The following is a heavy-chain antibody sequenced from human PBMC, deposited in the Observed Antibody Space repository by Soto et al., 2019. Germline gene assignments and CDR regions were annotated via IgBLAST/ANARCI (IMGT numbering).Heavy chain of an antibody. J-gene: IGHJ4*02. V-gene: IGHV3-23*01. CDR3: AKHGPFGVVSPFDY. CDR2: IGGNDARA. D-gene: IGHD3-3*01. Sequence: EVQLLESGGGLVQPGGSLRLSCAASGFTFSRFPMSWVRQAPGKGLDWVSSIGGNDARAYYADSVKGRFSISRDNSRNTLYLQMNSLRAEDTAIYYCAKHGPFGVVSPFDYWGQGTLVTVSS. CDR1: GFTFSRFP.